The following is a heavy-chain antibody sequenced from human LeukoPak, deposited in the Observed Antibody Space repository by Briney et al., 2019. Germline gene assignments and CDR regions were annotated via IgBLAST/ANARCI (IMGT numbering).Heavy chain of an antibody. CDR1: GFTFSSYA. V-gene: IGHV3-23*01. Sequence: GGSLRLSCAASGFTFSSYAMSWVRQAPGKGLEWVSAISGSGGSTYYADSVKGRFTISRDNSKNTLYLQMNSLRAEDTAVYYCANFFGGSGSYYYYGMDVWGQGTTVTVSS. D-gene: IGHD3-10*01. CDR3: ANFFGGSGSYYYYGMDV. CDR2: ISGSGGST. J-gene: IGHJ6*02.